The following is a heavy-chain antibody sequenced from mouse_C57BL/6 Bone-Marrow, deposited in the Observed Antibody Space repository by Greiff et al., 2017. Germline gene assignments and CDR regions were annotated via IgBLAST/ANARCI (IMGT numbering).Heavy chain of an antibody. CDR2: INPNYGTT. J-gene: IGHJ3*01. CDR1: GYSFTDYN. V-gene: IGHV1-39*01. D-gene: IGHD1-1*01. Sequence: EVKLMESGPELVKPGASVKISCKASGYSFTDYNMNWVKQSNGKSLEWIGVINPNYGTTSYNQKFKGKATLTVDQSSSTAYMQLNSLTSEDSAVYYCASYYYGSSFLFAYWGQGTLVTVSA. CDR3: ASYYYGSSFLFAY.